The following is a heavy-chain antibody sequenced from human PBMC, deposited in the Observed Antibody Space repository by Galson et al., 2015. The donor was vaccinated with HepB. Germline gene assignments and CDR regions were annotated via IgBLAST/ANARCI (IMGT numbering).Heavy chain of an antibody. CDR2: IWYDGSDK. J-gene: IGHJ6*02. V-gene: IGHV3-33*06. CDR3: VKDPPFWRGYHLFYYGMDV. D-gene: IGHD3-3*01. CDR1: GFMFSSYA. Sequence: SLRLSCAASGFMFSSYAMHWVRQAPGKGLEWVAGIWYDGSDKFYGDSVKGRFTISRDNSNDTLYLQMNSLRVEDTAMYYCVKDPPFWRGYHLFYYGMDVWGQGTTVTVSS.